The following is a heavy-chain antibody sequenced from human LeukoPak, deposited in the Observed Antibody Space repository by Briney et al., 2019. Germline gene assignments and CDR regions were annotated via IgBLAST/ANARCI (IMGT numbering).Heavy chain of an antibody. CDR3: ARGGPDRYCTNGVCSHRPYYYYYYYMDV. V-gene: IGHV4-30-4*08. CDR2: IYYSGST. J-gene: IGHJ6*03. CDR1: GGSISSGDYY. D-gene: IGHD2-8*01. Sequence: SQTLSLTCTVSGGSISSGDYYWSWIRQPPGKGLEWIGYIYYSGSTYYNPSLKSRVTISVDTSKNQFSLKLSSVTAADTAVYYCARGGPDRYCTNGVCSHRPYYYYYYYMDVWGKGTTVTVSS.